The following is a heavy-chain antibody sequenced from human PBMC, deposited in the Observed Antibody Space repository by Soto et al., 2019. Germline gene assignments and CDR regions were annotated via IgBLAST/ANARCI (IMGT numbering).Heavy chain of an antibody. CDR2: IKSKNDGGAT. V-gene: IGHV3-15*07. J-gene: IGHJ3*02. D-gene: IGHD1-26*01. CDR1: GLTFSNAW. CDR3: TTDAQWGI. Sequence: GGSLRLSCAASGLTFSNAWMNWVRQAPGKGLEWVGRIKSKNDGGATEYSAPVKGRFTMSRDDSKDTLYLQMSSLKTEDTAVYYCTTDAQWGIWGQGTMVTVSS.